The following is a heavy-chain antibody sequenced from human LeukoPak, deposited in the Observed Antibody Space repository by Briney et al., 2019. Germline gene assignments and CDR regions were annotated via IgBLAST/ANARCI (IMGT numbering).Heavy chain of an antibody. CDR2: ISGSGGST. D-gene: IGHD3-22*01. CDR3: AKDSPYDSSGYYYDY. Sequence: GGSLRLSYAASGFTFSSYAMSWVRQAPGKGLEWVSAISGSGGSTYYADSVKGRFTISRDNSKNTLYLQMNSLRAEDTAVYYCAKDSPYDSSGYYYDYWGQGTLVTVSS. V-gene: IGHV3-23*01. J-gene: IGHJ4*02. CDR1: GFTFSSYA.